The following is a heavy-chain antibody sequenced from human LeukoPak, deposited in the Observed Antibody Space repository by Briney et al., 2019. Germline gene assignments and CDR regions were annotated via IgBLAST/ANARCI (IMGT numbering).Heavy chain of an antibody. Sequence: GGSLRLSCTASGFTFSTYWMQWVRQAPGKGLEWVSRVSSDGTTTTYADSVKGRFTMSRDNGKNTLYLQMNSLRAEDTAVYYCARDADGPGSLIDYWGQGTLVTVSS. D-gene: IGHD1-14*01. J-gene: IGHJ4*02. CDR3: ARDADGPGSLIDY. CDR1: GFTFSTYW. CDR2: VSSDGTTT. V-gene: IGHV3-74*01.